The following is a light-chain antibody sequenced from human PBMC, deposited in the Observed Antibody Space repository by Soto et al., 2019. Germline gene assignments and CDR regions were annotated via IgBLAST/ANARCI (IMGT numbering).Light chain of an antibody. CDR1: QGISSY. V-gene: IGKV1-8*01. Sequence: AIRMTQSPSSLSASTGDRVTITCRASQGISSYLAWYQQKPGKAPKLLIYAASTLQSGVPSRFSGSGSGTDLTLTISCLQSEDFATYYCQQYYSYARGLGQGTKLEIK. CDR3: QQYYSYARG. J-gene: IGKJ2*01. CDR2: AAS.